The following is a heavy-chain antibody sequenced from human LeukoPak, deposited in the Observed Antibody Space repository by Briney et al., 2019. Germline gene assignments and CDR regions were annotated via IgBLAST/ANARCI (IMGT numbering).Heavy chain of an antibody. J-gene: IGHJ4*02. D-gene: IGHD1-26*01. CDR2: IIPIFGTA. CDR1: GGTFSSYA. CDR3: ARDPGPVVGGYYFDY. V-gene: IGHV1-69*05. Sequence: ASVKVSCKASGGTFSSYAISWVRQAPGQGLEGMGGIIPIFGTANYAQKFQGRVTITTDESTSTAYMELSSLRSEDTAVYYCARDPGPVVGGYYFDYWGQGTLVTVSS.